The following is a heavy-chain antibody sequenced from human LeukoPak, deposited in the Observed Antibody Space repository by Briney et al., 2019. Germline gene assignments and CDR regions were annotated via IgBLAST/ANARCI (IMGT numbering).Heavy chain of an antibody. D-gene: IGHD2-21*02. CDR2: LSGSADGT. J-gene: IGHJ4*02. V-gene: IGHV3-23*01. Sequence: GGSLRLSCAASGFTFNNYAMSWVRQAPGKGLEWVSALSGSADGTYYADSAKGRFTISRDNSQNTLYLQMNSLRAEDTAVYYCARXLPGSDAFDYWGQGTLVTVSS. CDR3: ARXLPGSDAFDY. CDR1: GFTFNNYA.